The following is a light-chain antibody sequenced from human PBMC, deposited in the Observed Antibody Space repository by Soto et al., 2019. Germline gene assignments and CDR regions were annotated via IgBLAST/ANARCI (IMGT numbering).Light chain of an antibody. J-gene: IGKJ1*01. CDR2: GAS. CDR3: QKYNYWPQK. CDR1: QSVSSK. Sequence: EIVMTQAPAALSVSPGERATLSCRASQSVSSKLAWYQQKPGQAPRLLIYGASTRATGIPGRFSGSWSGTEFTLTISSLQSEDFAVYYCQKYNYWPQKFGQGTKVAIK. V-gene: IGKV3D-15*01.